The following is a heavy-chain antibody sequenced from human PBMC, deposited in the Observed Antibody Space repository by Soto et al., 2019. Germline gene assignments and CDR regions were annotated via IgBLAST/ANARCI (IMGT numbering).Heavy chain of an antibody. Sequence: QLHLVQSGAVVKKPGASVTVSCSASGYPVTAYYMHWVRQAPGRGLEWMGGINPATGAAKYTQKFRGRVTLNRDTSTGKVFVVLGCPQSVDAAGFSWEIGGGVGVAGSAAFDMWGQGTLVTVSS. V-gene: IGHV1-2*02. D-gene: IGHD3-3*01. J-gene: IGHJ3*02. CDR3: EIGGGVGVAGSAAFDM. CDR1: GYPVTAYY. CDR2: INPATGAA.